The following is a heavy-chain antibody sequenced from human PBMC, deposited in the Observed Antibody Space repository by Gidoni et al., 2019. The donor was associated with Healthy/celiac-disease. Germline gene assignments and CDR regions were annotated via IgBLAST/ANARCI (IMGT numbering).Heavy chain of an antibody. CDR1: GGSISSYY. Sequence: QVQLQESGPGLVKPSETLSLTCTVSGGSISSYYWSWIRQPPGKGLEWIGYIDYSGSTNYNPSLKSRVTISVETSKNQFSLKLSSVTAADTAVYYCARLRGEAGEVPAAIMGRVNWFDPWGQGTLVTVSS. CDR2: IDYSGST. CDR3: ARLRGEAGEVPAAIMGRVNWFDP. J-gene: IGHJ5*02. D-gene: IGHD2-2*01. V-gene: IGHV4-59*08.